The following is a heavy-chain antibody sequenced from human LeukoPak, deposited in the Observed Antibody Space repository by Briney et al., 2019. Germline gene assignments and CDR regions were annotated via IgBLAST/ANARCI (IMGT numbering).Heavy chain of an antibody. J-gene: IGHJ4*02. CDR1: GFTFSSYA. CDR2: ISYDGSNK. D-gene: IGHD3-22*01. V-gene: IGHV3-30*14. CDR3: ARGDDSGYYDYFDY. Sequence: QSGRSLRLSCAASGFTFSSYAMHWVRQAPGKGLEWVAVISYDGSNKYYADSVKGRFTISRDFSKNTVFLHMNSLRAQDTAMYYCARGDDSGYYDYFDYWGQGALVTVSS.